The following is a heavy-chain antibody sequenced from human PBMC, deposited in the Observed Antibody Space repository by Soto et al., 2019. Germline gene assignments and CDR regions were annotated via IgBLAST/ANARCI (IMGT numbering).Heavy chain of an antibody. V-gene: IGHV1-3*01. CDR1: GYTFTSYA. J-gene: IGHJ4*02. D-gene: IGHD4-17*01. CDR3: AGSKGDYGDYFDY. CDR2: INAGNGNT. Sequence: ASVKVSCKASGYTFTSYAMHWVRQAPGQRLEWMGWINAGNGNTKYSQKFQGRVTITRDTSASTAYMELSSLRSEDTAVYYCAGSKGDYGDYFDYWGQGTLVTVSS.